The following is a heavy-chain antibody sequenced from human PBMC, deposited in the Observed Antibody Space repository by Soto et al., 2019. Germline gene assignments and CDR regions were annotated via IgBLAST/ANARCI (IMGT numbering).Heavy chain of an antibody. Sequence: QVQLVESGGGVVQPGRSLRLSCAASGFTFSSYGMHWVRQAPGKGLDWVAVISYDGSNKYYADSVKGRFTISRDNSKNTLYLQMNSLRAEDTAVYYCAKAGGDYLWYFDLWCRGTLVTVSS. CDR2: ISYDGSNK. V-gene: IGHV3-30*18. CDR3: AKAGGDYLWYFDL. D-gene: IGHD4-17*01. CDR1: GFTFSSYG. J-gene: IGHJ2*01.